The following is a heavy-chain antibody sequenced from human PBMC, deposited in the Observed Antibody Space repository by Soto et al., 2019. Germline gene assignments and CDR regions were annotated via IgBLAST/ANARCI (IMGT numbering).Heavy chain of an antibody. CDR3: ARTTYSSSSLFDY. J-gene: IGHJ4*02. V-gene: IGHV3-21*01. CDR2: ISSSSSYI. CDR1: GFTFSSYS. Sequence: VQLVESGGGLVQPGGSLRLSCAASGFTFSSYSMNWVRQAPGKGLEWVSSISSSSSYIYYADSVKGRFTISRDNAKNSLYLQMNSLRAEDTAVYYCARTTYSSSSLFDYWGQGTLVTVSS. D-gene: IGHD6-6*01.